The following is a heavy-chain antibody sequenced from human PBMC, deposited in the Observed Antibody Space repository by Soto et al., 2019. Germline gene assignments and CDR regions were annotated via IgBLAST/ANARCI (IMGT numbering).Heavy chain of an antibody. CDR3: ATKRTGVTTIGPGY. CDR2: IKSKTDGGTT. Sequence: EVQLVESGGALVKPGGSLRLSCAASGFTFSNAWMSWVRQAPGKGLEWVGRIKSKTDGGTTDYAAAVEGRFTISREDSKNTVYLQMDSLKTDDTAVYYCATKRTGVTTIGPGYWGQGTLVTVSS. CDR1: GFTFSNAW. V-gene: IGHV3-15*02. J-gene: IGHJ4*02. D-gene: IGHD2-8*01.